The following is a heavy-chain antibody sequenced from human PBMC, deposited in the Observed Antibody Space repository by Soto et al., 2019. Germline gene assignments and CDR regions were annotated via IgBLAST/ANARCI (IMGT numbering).Heavy chain of an antibody. CDR2: INAGNGNT. D-gene: IGHD4-17*01. J-gene: IGHJ6*02. CDR3: ARDLGYGGNSEYYYGMDV. CDR1: GYTVTSYA. V-gene: IGHV1-3*01. Sequence: ASVKVSCKASGYTVTSYAMHWVRQAPGQRLEWMGWINAGNGNTKYAQKLQGRVTMTRDTSASTAYMELRSLRSEDTAVYYCARDLGYGGNSEYYYGMDVWGQGTTVTVSS.